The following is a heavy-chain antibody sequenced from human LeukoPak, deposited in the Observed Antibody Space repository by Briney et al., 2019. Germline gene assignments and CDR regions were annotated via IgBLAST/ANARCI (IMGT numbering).Heavy chain of an antibody. Sequence: SETLSLTCTVSGGSISSSDCYWGWIRQPPGKGLEWIGSIYYGGSTYYNPSLKSRVTISVDTSMNQFSLKLSFVTTADTAVYYCARALGYCSGGSCTRGHNWFDPWGQGTLVTVPS. V-gene: IGHV4-39*01. CDR2: IYYGGST. CDR3: ARALGYCSGGSCTRGHNWFDP. CDR1: GGSISSSDCY. J-gene: IGHJ5*02. D-gene: IGHD2-15*01.